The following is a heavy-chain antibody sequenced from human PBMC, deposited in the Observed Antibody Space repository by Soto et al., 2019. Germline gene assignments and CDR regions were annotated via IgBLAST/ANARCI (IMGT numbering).Heavy chain of an antibody. CDR3: ARDVYDSSWYGESWFDP. CDR2: ISSSGSTI. D-gene: IGHD6-13*01. J-gene: IGHJ5*02. V-gene: IGHV3-11*01. Sequence: GGSLRLSCAASGFTFSDYYVSWIRQAPGKGREWVSYISSSGSTIYYADSVKGRFTISRDNAKNSLYLQMNSLRAEDTAVYYCARDVYDSSWYGESWFDPWGQGTLVTVSS. CDR1: GFTFSDYY.